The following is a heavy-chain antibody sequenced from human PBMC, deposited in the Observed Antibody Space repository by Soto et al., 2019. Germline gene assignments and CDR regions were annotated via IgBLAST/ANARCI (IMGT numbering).Heavy chain of an antibody. CDR2: IYWDDDK. CDR3: AHRYRVGAPKYNWFEP. Sequence: SGPTLVNPTQTLTLTCTFSGFSLSSSGVGVGWIRQPPGKALEWLALIYWDDDKRYSPSLKSRLTITKDTSKNQVVLTMTNMDPVDIATYYCAHRYRVGAPKYNWFEPWGQGTLVHVSS. J-gene: IGHJ5*02. CDR1: GFSLSSSGVG. V-gene: IGHV2-5*02. D-gene: IGHD1-26*01.